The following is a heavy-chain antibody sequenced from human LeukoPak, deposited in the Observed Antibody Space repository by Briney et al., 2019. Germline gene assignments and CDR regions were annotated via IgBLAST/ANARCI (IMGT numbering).Heavy chain of an antibody. CDR3: AREDFYVPGSYSR. D-gene: IGHD3-10*01. J-gene: IGHJ4*02. CDR1: GFTLSSYS. CDR2: ISSSSSTI. Sequence: GGSLRLSCAVSGFTLSSYSMNWVRQAPGKGLEWVSYISSSSSTIHYADSVKGRFTISRDNAKNSLYLQMTSLRDEDTAMYYCAREDFYVPGSYSRWGQGTLVTVSS. V-gene: IGHV3-48*02.